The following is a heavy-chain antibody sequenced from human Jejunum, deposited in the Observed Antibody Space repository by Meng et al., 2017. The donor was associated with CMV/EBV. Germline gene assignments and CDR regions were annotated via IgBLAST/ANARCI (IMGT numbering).Heavy chain of an antibody. J-gene: IGHJ4*02. CDR1: FTFSSFG. CDR3: AKDLSGIQQWLPFDY. V-gene: IGHV3-30*02. D-gene: IGHD5-18*01. Sequence: FTFSSFGMPWVRQAPGEGLEWVAFIRSDGNNKYYGDSVKGRFTISRDISKNTLYLQMNSLRPEDTAVYYCAKDLSGIQQWLPFDYWGQGTLVTVSS. CDR2: IRSDGNNK.